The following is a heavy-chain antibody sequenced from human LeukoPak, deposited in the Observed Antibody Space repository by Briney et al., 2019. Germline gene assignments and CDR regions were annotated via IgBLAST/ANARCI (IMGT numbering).Heavy chain of an antibody. V-gene: IGHV1-18*01. CDR1: GYTLTSYG. J-gene: IGHJ3*02. CDR3: ARDLISGDWTWDI. Sequence: ASVKVSCKASGYTLTSYGISWVRQAPGQGLEWMGWISAYNGNTNYAQKLQGRVTMTTDTSTSTAYMELRSLRSEDTAVYYCARDLISGDWTWDIWGQGTMVTVSS. CDR2: ISAYNGNT. D-gene: IGHD2-21*02.